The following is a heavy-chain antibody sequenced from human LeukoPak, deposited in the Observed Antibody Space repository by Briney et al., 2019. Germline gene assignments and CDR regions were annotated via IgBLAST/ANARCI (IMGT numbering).Heavy chain of an antibody. J-gene: IGHJ4*02. Sequence: PGESLKISCKGSGYSFTTYWIAWVRQMPGKGLEWMGIIYPGDSDTRFSPSFQGQVTISADKSISTAYLQWSSLKASDTAMYYCARYGDGYKNWGGIDYWGQGTLVTVSS. CDR3: ARYGDGYKNWGGIDY. CDR1: GYSFTTYW. CDR2: IYPGDSDT. V-gene: IGHV5-51*01. D-gene: IGHD5-24*01.